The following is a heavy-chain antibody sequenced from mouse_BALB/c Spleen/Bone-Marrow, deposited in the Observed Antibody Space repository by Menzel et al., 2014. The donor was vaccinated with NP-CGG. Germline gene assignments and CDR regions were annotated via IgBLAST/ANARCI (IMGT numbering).Heavy chain of an antibody. CDR3: ARDGATATLAY. J-gene: IGHJ3*01. D-gene: IGHD1-2*01. CDR1: GFSLTNYC. CDR2: IWAGGST. V-gene: IGHV2-9*02. Sequence: VHLVESGPGLVAPSQSLSITCTVSGFSLTNYCVHWARQPPGKGLEWLGAIWAGGSTNYKSALMSRLGISKDNSKSQVFLKMNSLQTDDTAMYYCARDGATATLAYWGQGTLVTVSA.